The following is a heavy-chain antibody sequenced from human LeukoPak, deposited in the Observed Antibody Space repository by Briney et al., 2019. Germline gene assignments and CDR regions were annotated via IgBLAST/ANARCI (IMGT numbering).Heavy chain of an antibody. Sequence: PSQTLSLTCTVSGGSISSGSYYWSWIRQPAGKGLEWIGGIYTSGSTNYNPSLKSRVTISVDTSKNQFSLKLSSVTAADTAVYYCARTKYDSSGYYNQNWFDPWGQGTLVTVSS. V-gene: IGHV4-61*02. J-gene: IGHJ5*02. D-gene: IGHD3-22*01. CDR3: ARTKYDSSGYYNQNWFDP. CDR2: IYTSGST. CDR1: GGSISSGSYY.